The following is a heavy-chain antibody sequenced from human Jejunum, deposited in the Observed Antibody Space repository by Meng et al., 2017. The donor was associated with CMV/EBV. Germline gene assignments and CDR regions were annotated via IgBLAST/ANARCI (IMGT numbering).Heavy chain of an antibody. Sequence: TFNVSGVSISSYYWSWIRQSPGKGLEYIGYVYYSGTTKYNPSLKSRVTISIDTSKNHFSLTLTSVTAADTAIYYCARDLGTGLVDYWGQGTLVTVSS. CDR3: ARDLGTGLVDY. D-gene: IGHD1-1*01. CDR1: GVSISSYY. CDR2: VYYSGTT. J-gene: IGHJ4*02. V-gene: IGHV4-59*01.